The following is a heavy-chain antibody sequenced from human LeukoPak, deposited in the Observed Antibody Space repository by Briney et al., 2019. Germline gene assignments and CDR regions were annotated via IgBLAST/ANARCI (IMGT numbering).Heavy chain of an antibody. Sequence: ASVKVSCKASGYTFTNYGISWVRQAPGQGLEWMGWISTNSDIRTYAQTLQGRFTMTTDTATTTAYMELNNLTFDDTAVYYCARDWDAMNNGFDPWGQGTPVTVSS. CDR3: ARDWDAMNNGFDP. CDR1: GYTFTNYG. CDR2: ISTNSDIR. J-gene: IGHJ5*02. V-gene: IGHV1-18*01. D-gene: IGHD1-14*01.